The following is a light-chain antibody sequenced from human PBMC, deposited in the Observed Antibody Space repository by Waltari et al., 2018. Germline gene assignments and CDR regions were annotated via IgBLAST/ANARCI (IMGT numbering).Light chain of an antibody. Sequence: QSALTQPASVSGSPGQAITIPCTGTRSAIGRYNYVSCYQQPPDKAPKHVISEVSNRPYRVSNALAGSKSCKTASLTISGLQAEDGAHYYCSSYTNSGNVVFGGGTKLTVL. J-gene: IGLJ2*01. CDR1: RSAIGRYNY. CDR3: SSYTNSGNVV. V-gene: IGLV2-14*01. CDR2: EVS.